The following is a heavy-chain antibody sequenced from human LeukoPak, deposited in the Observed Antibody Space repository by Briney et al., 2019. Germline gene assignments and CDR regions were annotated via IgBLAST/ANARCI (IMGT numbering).Heavy chain of an antibody. Sequence: ASVKVSCKASGGTFNNYPIIWVRQAPGQGFEWMGGIIPIFRTANYAQKFQGRVTISADESTATAYMEVRSLRSDDTALYYCARSESPRGLGVARGDTLDYWGQGTLVTVFS. CDR3: ARSESPRGLGVARGDTLDY. CDR1: GGTFNNYP. J-gene: IGHJ4*02. V-gene: IGHV1-69*13. CDR2: IIPIFRTA. D-gene: IGHD3-10*01.